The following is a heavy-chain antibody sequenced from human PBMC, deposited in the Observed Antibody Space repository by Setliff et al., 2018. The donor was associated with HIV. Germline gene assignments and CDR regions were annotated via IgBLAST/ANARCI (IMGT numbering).Heavy chain of an antibody. CDR1: GGSFSGHY. D-gene: IGHD1-1*01. J-gene: IGHJ4*02. Sequence: SETLSLTCAVYGGSFSGHYWSWIRQPPGKGPEWIGEINHSGSTNYNPSLKSRVTIAVDTSRNQFSLKLSFVTAADTAVYYCAMVIGWNDAGDYWGRGTLVTVSS. CDR3: AMVIGWNDAGDY. CDR2: INHSGST. V-gene: IGHV4-34*01.